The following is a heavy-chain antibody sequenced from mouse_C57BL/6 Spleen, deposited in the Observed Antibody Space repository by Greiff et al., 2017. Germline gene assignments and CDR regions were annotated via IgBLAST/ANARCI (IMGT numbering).Heavy chain of an antibody. CDR3: ARTGSYYAMDD. J-gene: IGHJ4*01. V-gene: IGHV1-61*01. Sequence: QVQLLQPGAELVRPGSSVKLSCKASGYTFTSYWMDWVKQRPGQGLEWIGNIYTSDSDTHSTQKFKDKATLTVDKSSSTAYMQLSSLTSEDSAVDYCARTGSYYAMDDWGQGTSVTVSS. CDR2: IYTSDSDT. D-gene: IGHD4-1*01. CDR1: GYTFTSYW.